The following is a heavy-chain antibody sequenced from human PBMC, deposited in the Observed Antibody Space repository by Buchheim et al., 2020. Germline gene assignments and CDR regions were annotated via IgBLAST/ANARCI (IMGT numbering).Heavy chain of an antibody. CDR1: GFTFSSYS. CDR2: ISSSSSYI. J-gene: IGHJ4*02. Sequence: EVQLVESGGGLVKPGGSLRLSCAASGFTFSSYSMNWVRQAPGKGLEWVSSISSSSSYIYYADSVKGRFTISRDNAKNSLYLQMNSLRAEDTAVYYCAGKAEVYYYDSSGYYNGIDWGQGTL. D-gene: IGHD3-22*01. V-gene: IGHV3-21*01. CDR3: AGKAEVYYYDSSGYYNGID.